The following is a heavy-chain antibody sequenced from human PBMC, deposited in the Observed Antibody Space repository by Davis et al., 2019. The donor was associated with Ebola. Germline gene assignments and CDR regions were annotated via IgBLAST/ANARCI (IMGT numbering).Heavy chain of an antibody. CDR3: ARALYTWFDP. CDR1: GFTFSTYA. V-gene: IGHV3-23*01. CDR2: ISSGGGAP. D-gene: IGHD1-14*01. J-gene: IGHJ5*02. Sequence: GGSLRLSCAASGFTFSTYAMGWVRQAPGKGLEWVSDISSGGGAPYYADSVKGRFTTFRDNPKNTLYLQMNSLRADDTAVYYCARALYTWFDPWGQGTLVTVSS.